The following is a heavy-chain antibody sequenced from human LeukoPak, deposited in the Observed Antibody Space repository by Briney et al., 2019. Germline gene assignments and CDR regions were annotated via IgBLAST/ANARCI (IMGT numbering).Heavy chain of an antibody. J-gene: IGHJ6*02. Sequence: PSETLSLTCTVSGGSISSSSYYWGWIRQPPGKGLEWIGSIYYSGSTYYNPSLKSRVTISVDTSKNQFSLKLSSVTAADTAVYYCARVQPTYYYGMDVWGQGTTVTVSS. V-gene: IGHV4-39*01. CDR1: GGSISSSSYY. CDR2: IYYSGST. CDR3: ARVQPTYYYGMDV.